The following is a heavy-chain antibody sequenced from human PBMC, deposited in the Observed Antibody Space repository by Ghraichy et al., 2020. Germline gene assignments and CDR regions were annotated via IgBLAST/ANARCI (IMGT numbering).Heavy chain of an antibody. Sequence: SQTLSLTCTVSGGSISSSSYYWGWIRQPPGKGLEWIGSIYYSGSTYYNPSLKSRVTISVDTSKNQFSLKLSSVTAADTAVYYCASQALTGYGGVDYWGQGTLVTVSS. D-gene: IGHD4-23*01. CDR3: ASQALTGYGGVDY. V-gene: IGHV4-39*07. CDR1: GGSISSSSYY. J-gene: IGHJ4*02. CDR2: IYYSGST.